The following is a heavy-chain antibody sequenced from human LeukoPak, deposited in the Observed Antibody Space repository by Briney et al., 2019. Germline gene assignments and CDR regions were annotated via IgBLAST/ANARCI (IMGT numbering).Heavy chain of an antibody. CDR1: GFTFSSYS. CDR2: ISSSSSYI. D-gene: IGHD3-22*01. Sequence: GGSLRLSCAASGFTFSSYSMNWVRQAPGKGLEWVSSISSSSSYIYYADSVKGRFNISRDNAKNSLYLQMNSLRAEDTAVYYCARDGYYYDSSGYSAYYFDYWGQGTLVTVSS. J-gene: IGHJ4*02. CDR3: ARDGYYYDSSGYSAYYFDY. V-gene: IGHV3-21*01.